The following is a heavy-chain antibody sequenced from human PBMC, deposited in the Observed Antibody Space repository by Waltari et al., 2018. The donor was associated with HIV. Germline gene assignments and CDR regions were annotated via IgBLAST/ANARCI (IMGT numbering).Heavy chain of an antibody. CDR1: GGSISSRSYY. CDR2: IYYSGIT. V-gene: IGHV4-39*01. CDR3: ARHLPYSNYLCYFYL. Sequence: QLQLQESGPGLVKPSETLSLTCTVSGGSISSRSYYWGWIRQPPGKGWEWIGSIYYSGITYYNPSRKRRVTISVDTSRNQFSLKLSSVTAADTAVYYCARHLPYSNYLCYFYLWGRGTLVTVSS. D-gene: IGHD4-4*01. J-gene: IGHJ2*01.